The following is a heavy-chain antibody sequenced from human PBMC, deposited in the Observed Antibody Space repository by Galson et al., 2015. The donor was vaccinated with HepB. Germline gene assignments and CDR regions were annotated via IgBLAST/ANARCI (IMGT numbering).Heavy chain of an antibody. CDR3: ARHSGIAVAGTPSGWFDP. D-gene: IGHD6-19*01. J-gene: IGHJ5*02. CDR2: IYYSGST. CDR1: GGSISSYY. Sequence: ETLSLTCTVSGGSISSYYWSWIRQPPGKGLEWIGYIYYSGSTNYNPSLKSRVTISVDTSKNQFSLKLSSVTAADTAVYYCARHSGIAVAGTPSGWFDPWGQGTLVTVSS. V-gene: IGHV4-59*08.